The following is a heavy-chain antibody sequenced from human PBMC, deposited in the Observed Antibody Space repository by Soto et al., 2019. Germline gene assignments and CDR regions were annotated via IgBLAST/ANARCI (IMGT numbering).Heavy chain of an antibody. V-gene: IGHV4-30-2*01. D-gene: IGHD5-18*01. CDR1: GGSISNAAYS. CDR2: IYPSGMP. CDR3: ARERGGYGLFDS. Sequence: SETLSLTCTVSGGSISNAAYSWSWIRQPPGKGLEWIGYIYPSGMPFYDPSLRSRVTISIDRSNDQFSLNLKSVTAADTAVYYCARERGGYGLFDSWGQGTLVTVSS. J-gene: IGHJ4*02.